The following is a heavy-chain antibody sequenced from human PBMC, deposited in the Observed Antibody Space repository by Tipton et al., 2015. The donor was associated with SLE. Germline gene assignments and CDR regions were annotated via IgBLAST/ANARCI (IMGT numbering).Heavy chain of an antibody. CDR3: AKPDYYDTSGYAGRHDAFEI. J-gene: IGHJ3*02. Sequence: QVQLVQSGGGVVQPGRSLRLSCAASGFTFSIYGMHWVRQAPGKGLEWVAVISYDGSKKYFADSVKGRFTISRDNSKNTLYLQMNSLRPEDTAVYYCAKPDYYDTSGYAGRHDAFEIWGQGTMVTVSS. CDR2: ISYDGSKK. CDR1: GFTFSIYG. V-gene: IGHV3-30*18. D-gene: IGHD3-22*01.